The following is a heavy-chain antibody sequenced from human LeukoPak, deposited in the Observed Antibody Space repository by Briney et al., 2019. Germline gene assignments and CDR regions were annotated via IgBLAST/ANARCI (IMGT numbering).Heavy chain of an antibody. CDR1: VYTFTGYY. CDR2: INPNSGGT. CDR3: AREQSSGWVQPYNWFDP. Sequence: ASVKVSCKASVYTFTGYYMHWVRQAPGQGLEWMGWINPNSGGTNYAQKFQGRVTMTRDTSISTAYMELSRLRSDDTAVHYCAREQSSGWVQPYNWFDPWGQGTLVTVSS. V-gene: IGHV1-2*02. J-gene: IGHJ5*02. D-gene: IGHD6-19*01.